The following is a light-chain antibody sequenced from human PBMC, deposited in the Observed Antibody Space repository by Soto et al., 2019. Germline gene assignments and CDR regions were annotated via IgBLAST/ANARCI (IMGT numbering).Light chain of an antibody. J-gene: IGKJ1*01. CDR1: QSIRHY. Sequence: DIQMTQSPPTLSASVGDRVTITCRASQSIRHYLAWYQQMPGKAPKLLIYGASTLQSGVPSRFSGSGSGTEFTLTISSLQPYDFGTYFCQHQNSYSQTLGQETKVDIK. CDR3: QHQNSYSQT. CDR2: GAS. V-gene: IGKV1-5*01.